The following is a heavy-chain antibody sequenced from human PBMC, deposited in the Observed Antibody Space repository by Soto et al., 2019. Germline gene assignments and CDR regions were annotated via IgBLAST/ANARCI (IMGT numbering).Heavy chain of an antibody. CDR1: GGTFSSYA. CDR2: IIPIFGTA. J-gene: IGHJ6*02. V-gene: IGHV1-69*12. D-gene: IGHD6-13*01. Sequence: QVQLVQSGAEVKKPGSSVKVSCKASGGTFSSYAISWVRQAPGQGLEWMGGIIPIFGTANYAQKFQGRVTITADESTGTAYMELSSLRSEDTAVYYCARDIAAAGKVVHYYYYGMDVWGQGTTVTVSS. CDR3: ARDIAAAGKVVHYYYYGMDV.